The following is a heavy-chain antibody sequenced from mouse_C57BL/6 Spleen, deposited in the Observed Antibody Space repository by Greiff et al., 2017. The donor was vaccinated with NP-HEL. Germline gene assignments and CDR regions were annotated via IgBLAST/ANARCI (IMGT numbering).Heavy chain of an antibody. D-gene: IGHD1-1*01. Sequence: DVLLVESGGGLVQPGGSMKLSCVASGFTFSNYWMNWVRQSPEQGLEWVAQIRLKSDNYASHYAESVKGRFTISRDDSKSSVYLQSSNLRAEDTGIYYCTGPYYCGSEGFAYWGQGTLVTVSA. J-gene: IGHJ3*01. CDR2: IRLKSDNYAS. V-gene: IGHV6-3*01. CDR3: TGPYYCGSEGFAY. CDR1: GFTFSNYW.